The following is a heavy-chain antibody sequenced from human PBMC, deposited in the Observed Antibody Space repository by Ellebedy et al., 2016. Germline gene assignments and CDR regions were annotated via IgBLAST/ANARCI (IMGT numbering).Heavy chain of an antibody. CDR2: ITGSGDRK. J-gene: IGHJ4*02. CDR1: GFSFSSYA. V-gene: IGHV3-23*01. CDR3: AKCRHINGCLLDY. Sequence: GESLKISCAASGFSFSSYAMSWVRQAPGKGPEWVSTITGSGDRKNYADSVKGRFTISRDSSKNTLYLDMDSLRAEDTAIYYCAKCRHINGCLLDYWGQGTLVTVSS. D-gene: IGHD6-25*01.